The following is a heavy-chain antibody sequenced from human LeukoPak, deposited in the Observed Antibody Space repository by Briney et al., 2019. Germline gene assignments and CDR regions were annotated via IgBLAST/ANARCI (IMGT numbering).Heavy chain of an antibody. CDR3: ARGSGYNDNWFDP. CDR1: GDSLSAYY. CDR2: VYTSGST. V-gene: IGHV4-4*07. D-gene: IGHD5-12*01. Sequence: SETLSLTCTVSGDSLSAYYWSWIRQPAGKGLEWIGRVYTSGSTNYNPSLKSRVTMSVDTSKNQFSLKLTSVTAADTAVYYCARGSGYNDNWFDPWGQGTLVTVSS. J-gene: IGHJ5*02.